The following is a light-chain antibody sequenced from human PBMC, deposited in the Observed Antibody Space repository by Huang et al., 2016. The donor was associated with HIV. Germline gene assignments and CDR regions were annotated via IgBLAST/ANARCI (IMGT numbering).Light chain of an antibody. CDR1: QNIKND. V-gene: IGKV3-11*01. CDR3: QQRTNWPPGYT. CDR2: NAS. J-gene: IGKJ2*01. Sequence: EIVLTQSPATLSLSPGERVALSCRASQNIKNDLSWYQKRPGQAPRVLISNASNRATGIPARFSGSGSGTDFTLTISSLEPEDFVVYFCQQRTNWPPGYTFGQGTKL.